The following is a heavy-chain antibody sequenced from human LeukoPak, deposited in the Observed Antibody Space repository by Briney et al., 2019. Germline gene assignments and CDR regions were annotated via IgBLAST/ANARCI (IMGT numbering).Heavy chain of an antibody. CDR1: GFTFSTSA. V-gene: IGHV3-23*01. CDR2: IGGKGDNT. J-gene: IGHJ4*02. Sequence: GGSLRLSCEASGFTFSTSALNWAGKAPGKGRDWFWAIGGKGDNTLYADSVKGRFTISRDNSNNMLYLQMNSLRAEDTAVYYCAKADCGNIGCYVKDYWGQGTLVTVSS. D-gene: IGHD2-2*01. CDR3: AKADCGNIGCYVKDY.